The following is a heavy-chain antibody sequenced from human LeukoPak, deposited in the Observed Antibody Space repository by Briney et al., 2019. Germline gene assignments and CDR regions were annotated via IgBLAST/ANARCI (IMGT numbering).Heavy chain of an antibody. D-gene: IGHD1-26*01. V-gene: IGHV3-53*01. CDR1: ELIFTREY. J-gene: IGHJ4*02. Sequence: PGGSLRLSCEVSELIFTREYMTWVRQSPGKGLEWLPTSHPSGTTYYAESVKGRLSVSRDHSKKTLYLQMKSLTAEDTAMYYCLPLRGGVGDTGFLDYWGQGIPVTVSS. CDR2: SHPSGTT. CDR3: LPLRGGVGDTGFLDY.